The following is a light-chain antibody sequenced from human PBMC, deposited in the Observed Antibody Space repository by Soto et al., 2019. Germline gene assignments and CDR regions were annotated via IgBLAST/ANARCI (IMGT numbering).Light chain of an antibody. J-gene: IGKJ4*01. V-gene: IGKV3-11*01. Sequence: EILLTQSPSTLSLSPGERAPLSCRASQTVSSSLAWYQQKPGQAPRLLIYEASNRATGIPARSSGSGSGADFTLTISSLAPEDFEIYYCQQHINWPLTFGGGTKVDIK. CDR2: EAS. CDR1: QTVSSS. CDR3: QQHINWPLT.